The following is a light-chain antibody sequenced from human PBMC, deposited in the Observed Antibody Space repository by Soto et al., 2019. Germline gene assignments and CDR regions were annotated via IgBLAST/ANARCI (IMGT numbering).Light chain of an antibody. J-gene: IGKJ2*01. Sequence: DIVMTQSPDSLAVSLGERATINCKSSQSVLYSSNNKNYLAWYQQKPGQPPKLLIYWASTRQSGVPDRFSGSGSVTDFTLTISSLQAEDVAVYYCHQYYTTPPSFGQGTKLGIK. CDR3: HQYYTTPPS. CDR2: WAS. CDR1: QSVLYSSNNKNY. V-gene: IGKV4-1*01.